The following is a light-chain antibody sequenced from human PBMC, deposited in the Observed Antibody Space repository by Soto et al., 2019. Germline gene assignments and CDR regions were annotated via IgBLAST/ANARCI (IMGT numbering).Light chain of an antibody. CDR1: SSDVGGYNY. Sequence: QSALTQPPSASGSPGQSVTISCTGTSSDVGGYNYVSWYQQYTGKAPKLMIYEVTKRPSGVPDRFSGSKSGNTASLTVSGLQAEDEADYYCSSYAGSRDIVLGTGTKLTVL. J-gene: IGLJ1*01. CDR2: EVT. V-gene: IGLV2-8*01. CDR3: SSYAGSRDIV.